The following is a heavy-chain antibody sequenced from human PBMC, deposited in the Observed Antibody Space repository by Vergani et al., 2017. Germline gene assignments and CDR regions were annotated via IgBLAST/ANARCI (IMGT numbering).Heavy chain of an antibody. Sequence: EVYLLESGGGLVQSGGSLRLSCAASGFTFSNSAVSWVRQAPGRGLAWVSSISGPGLSTYYADSVKGRFSISRDNSKNTVFLQMHSLRAEDTAIYYCVKAKIVLGSCCFDSLVHGVLVTVSS. CDR2: ISGPGLST. CDR3: VKAKIVLGSCCFDS. J-gene: IGHJ5*01. D-gene: IGHD2/OR15-2a*01. CDR1: GFTFSNSA. V-gene: IGHV3-23*01.